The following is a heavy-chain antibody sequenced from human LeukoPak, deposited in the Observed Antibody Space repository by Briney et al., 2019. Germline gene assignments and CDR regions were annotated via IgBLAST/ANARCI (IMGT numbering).Heavy chain of an antibody. CDR3: ARELFDFDY. Sequence: GGSLRLSCAPSGFTFDNFAMTWVRGAPGKGVKGVSEITVSGGSTYYADSVKGRLTISRDNSKNPLYLQMNSLRAEDTAIYYCARELFDFDYWGQGTLVTVSS. CDR2: ITVSGGST. D-gene: IGHD3-10*01. J-gene: IGHJ4*02. CDR1: GFTFDNFA. V-gene: IGHV3-23*01.